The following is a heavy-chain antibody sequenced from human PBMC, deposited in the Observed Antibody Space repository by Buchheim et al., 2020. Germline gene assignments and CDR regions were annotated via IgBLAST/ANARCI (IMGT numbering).Heavy chain of an antibody. J-gene: IGHJ3*02. CDR2: IYDSGGI. D-gene: IGHD2-15*01. V-gene: IGHV4-59*01. Sequence: QVQLQESGPRLVRPSETLSLTCIVSGGSIRSYHWSWIRQPPGKGLEWIGYIYDSGGINYNPSLKSRVTISVDTSKYQFSLKLSSLTAADTAVYYCARESRCSGGTCYYAFDIWGQGT. CDR1: GGSIRSYH. CDR3: ARESRCSGGTCYYAFDI.